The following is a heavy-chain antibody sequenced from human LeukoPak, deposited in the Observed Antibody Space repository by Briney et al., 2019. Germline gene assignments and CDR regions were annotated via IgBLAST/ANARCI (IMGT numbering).Heavy chain of an antibody. CDR3: ARESVTIFGVVIYNWFDP. CDR1: GGSMSSYY. Sequence: SETLSLTCTVSGGSMSSYYWSWIRQPPGKGLEWLGYIYYTGSTNYNPSLKSRVTMSVDTSKNQFSLKLSSVTAADTAVYYCARESVTIFGVVIYNWFDPWGQGTLVTVSP. D-gene: IGHD3-3*01. J-gene: IGHJ5*02. CDR2: IYYTGST. V-gene: IGHV4-59*12.